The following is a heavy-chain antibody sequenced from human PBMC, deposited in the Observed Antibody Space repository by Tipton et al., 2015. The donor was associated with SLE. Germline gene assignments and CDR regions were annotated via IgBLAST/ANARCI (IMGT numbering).Heavy chain of an antibody. V-gene: IGHV4-34*01. J-gene: IGHJ5*02. CDR3: ASHNFWSGYT. CDR2: INHSGST. Sequence: TLSLTCTVSGGSISSYYWSWIRQPPGKGLEWIGEINHSGSTNYNPSLKSRVTISVDTSKNQFSLKLSSVTAADTAVYYCASHNFWSGYTWGQGTLVTVSS. D-gene: IGHD3-3*01. CDR1: GGSISSYY.